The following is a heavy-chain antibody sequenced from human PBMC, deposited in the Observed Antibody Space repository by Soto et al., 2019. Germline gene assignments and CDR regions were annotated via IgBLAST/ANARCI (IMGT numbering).Heavy chain of an antibody. CDR3: ARVHYYDSSGFCL. Sequence: GGSLRLSCAASGFTFSSYSMNWVRQAPGKGLEWVSSISSSSSYIYYGDSVKGRFTISRDNAKNSLYLQMNSLRAEDTATYYCARVHYYDSSGFCLWGRGTLVTVSS. CDR1: GFTFSSYS. D-gene: IGHD3-22*01. CDR2: ISSSSSYI. J-gene: IGHJ4*02. V-gene: IGHV3-21*01.